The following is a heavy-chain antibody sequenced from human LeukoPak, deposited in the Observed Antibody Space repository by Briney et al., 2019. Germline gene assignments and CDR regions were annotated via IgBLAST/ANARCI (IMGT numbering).Heavy chain of an antibody. V-gene: IGHV3-13*01. CDR3: ARLPITMIVAGGGAFDI. Sequence: GGSLRLSCAASGFTFSSYDMHWVRQATGKGLEWVSAIGTAGDTYYPGSVKGRFTISRENAKNSLYLQMNSLRAGDTAVYYCARLPITMIVAGGGAFDIWGQGTMVTVSS. CDR2: IGTAGDT. CDR1: GFTFSSYD. J-gene: IGHJ3*02. D-gene: IGHD3-22*01.